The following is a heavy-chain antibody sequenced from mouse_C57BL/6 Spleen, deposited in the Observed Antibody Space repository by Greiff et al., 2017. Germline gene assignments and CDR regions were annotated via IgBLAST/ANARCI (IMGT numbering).Heavy chain of an antibody. J-gene: IGHJ2*01. V-gene: IGHV1-63*01. CDR3: ARAYYYGGRGGLFDY. D-gene: IGHD1-1*01. CDR2: IYPGGGYT. CDR1: GYTFTNYW. Sequence: QVQLQQSGAELVRPGTSVKMSCKASGYTFTNYWIGWAKQRPGHGLEWIGDIYPGGGYTNYNKKFKGKATLTADKSSSTAYMQFSSLTSEDSAIYYCARAYYYGGRGGLFDYWGQGTTLTVSS.